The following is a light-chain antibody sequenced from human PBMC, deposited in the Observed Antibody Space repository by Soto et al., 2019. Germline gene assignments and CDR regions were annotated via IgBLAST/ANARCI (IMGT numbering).Light chain of an antibody. CDR2: EVS. CDR3: SSYATSIGV. V-gene: IGLV2-14*03. CDR1: SSDIGGYNY. J-gene: IGLJ3*02. Sequence: QSALTQPASVSGSPGQSITISCTGSSSDIGGYNYVSWYQQYPGKAPKLLIYEVSNRPSGVSNRFSGSKSGNTASLTISVLQAEDEADYYCSSYATSIGVFGGGTKVTVL.